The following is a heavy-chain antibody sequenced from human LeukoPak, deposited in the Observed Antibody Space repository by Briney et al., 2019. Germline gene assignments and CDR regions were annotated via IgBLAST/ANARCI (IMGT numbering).Heavy chain of an antibody. CDR1: GFTVSSNS. CDR3: ARGDGVYVY. D-gene: IGHD5/OR15-5a*01. Sequence: GGSLRLSCAASGFTVSSNSMTWVRQAPGQGLEWVSVIYFGGTTYYADSVKGRFTISRDNSKNTVYLQMNSLRVEDTAVYYCARGDGVYVYWGQGTLVTVSS. CDR2: IYFGGTT. J-gene: IGHJ4*02. V-gene: IGHV3-53*01.